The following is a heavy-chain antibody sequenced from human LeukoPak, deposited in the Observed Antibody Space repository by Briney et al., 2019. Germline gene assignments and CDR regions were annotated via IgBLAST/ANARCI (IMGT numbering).Heavy chain of an antibody. J-gene: IGHJ3*02. V-gene: IGHV4-34*01. Sequence: SETLSLTCAVYGGSFSGYYWSWIRRPPGKGLEWIGEINHSGSTNYNPSLKSRVTISVDTSKNQFSQKLSSVTAADTAVYYCARGRPLDAFDIWGQGTMVTVSS. CDR3: ARGRPLDAFDI. CDR2: INHSGST. CDR1: GGSFSGYY.